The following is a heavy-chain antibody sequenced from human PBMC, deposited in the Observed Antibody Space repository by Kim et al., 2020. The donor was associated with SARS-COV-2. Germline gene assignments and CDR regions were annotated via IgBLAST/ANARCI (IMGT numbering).Heavy chain of an antibody. CDR1: GFTFDDYA. V-gene: IGHV3-9*01. Sequence: GGSLRLSCAASGFTFDDYAMHWVRQAPGKGLEWVSGISWNSGSIGYADSVKGRFTISRDNAKNSLYLQMNSLRAEDTALYYCAKDYHSSGLQDAFDIWGQGTMVTVSS. J-gene: IGHJ3*02. CDR3: AKDYHSSGLQDAFDI. CDR2: ISWNSGSI. D-gene: IGHD6-19*01.